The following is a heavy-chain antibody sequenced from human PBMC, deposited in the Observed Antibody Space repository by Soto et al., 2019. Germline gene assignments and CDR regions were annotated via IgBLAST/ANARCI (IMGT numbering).Heavy chain of an antibody. J-gene: IGHJ6*02. CDR2: IIPVLSTT. CDR3: AGVTGSVSAMDYYYGLDV. V-gene: IGHV1-69*13. CDR1: GGRFSNYA. D-gene: IGHD3-10*01. Sequence: SVKVSCKASGGRFSNYAVSWVRQAPGQGLEWLGGIIPVLSTTNYAQKFQGRVTITADESTSTVSMELSSLRSDDTAVYYCAGVTGSVSAMDYYYGLDVWGQGTTVTVSS.